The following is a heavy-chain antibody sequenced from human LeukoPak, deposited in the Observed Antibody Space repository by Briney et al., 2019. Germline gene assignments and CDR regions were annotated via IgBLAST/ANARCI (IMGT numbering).Heavy chain of an antibody. D-gene: IGHD6-19*01. CDR3: ARDIAVADWGAFDI. V-gene: IGHV3-21*01. CDR1: GFTFSSYS. CDR2: ISSISSYI. J-gene: IGHJ3*02. Sequence: GGSMRLSCAAYGFTFSSYSMNWVRHAPGKGLEWVSSISSISSYISYTDSVKGQVTICRDNAKNSMYLQMNSLRAEDTAVYYCARDIAVADWGAFDIWGQGTMVTVSS.